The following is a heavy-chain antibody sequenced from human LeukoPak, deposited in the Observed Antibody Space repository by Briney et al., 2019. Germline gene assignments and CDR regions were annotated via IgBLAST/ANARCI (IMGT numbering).Heavy chain of an antibody. CDR1: GYSFTSYW. V-gene: IGHV5-51*01. Sequence: GESLKISCQGSGYSFTSYWLGWVRQMPGRGLEWMGIIHPGDSGTRYSPSFQGQVTISADKSISTAYLQWSSLKASGTAMYYCARRGITYYYDSSGSFAFDIWGQGTMVTVSS. CDR3: ARRGITYYYDSSGSFAFDI. CDR2: IHPGDSGT. J-gene: IGHJ3*02. D-gene: IGHD3-22*01.